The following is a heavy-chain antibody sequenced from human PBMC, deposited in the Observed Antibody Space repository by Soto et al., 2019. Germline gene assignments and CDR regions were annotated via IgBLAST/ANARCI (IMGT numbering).Heavy chain of an antibody. Sequence: VQLLESGGGLVQPGGSLRVSCAASGFTFSSYAMGWVRQAPGKGLEWVSGIDGSGGDKSFADSAKGRFTISRDNSKNMWYLHMYGLRAEDTARYYCAKEIVAAAYAETSPFDFWGQGTLVTVSS. CDR1: GFTFSSYA. D-gene: IGHD2-15*01. V-gene: IGHV3-23*01. CDR2: IDGSGGDK. J-gene: IGHJ4*02. CDR3: AKEIVAAAYAETSPFDF.